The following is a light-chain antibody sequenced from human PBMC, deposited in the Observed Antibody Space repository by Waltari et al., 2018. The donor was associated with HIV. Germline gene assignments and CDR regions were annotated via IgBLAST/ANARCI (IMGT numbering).Light chain of an antibody. CDR3: SSYAGRNTLL. Sequence: QSALTQPPSASGSPGQSVTISCTGTSSDVGGYDYVSWYQQHPGKAPTLMISEVNKRPPGVPVRFSGSRSGNTASLTVSGLQAEDEAHYYCSSYAGRNTLLFGGGTKLTVL. CDR2: EVN. J-gene: IGLJ2*01. V-gene: IGLV2-8*01. CDR1: SSDVGGYDY.